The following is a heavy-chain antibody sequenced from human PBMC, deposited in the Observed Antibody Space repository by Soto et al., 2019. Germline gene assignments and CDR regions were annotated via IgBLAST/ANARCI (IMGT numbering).Heavy chain of an antibody. J-gene: IGHJ4*02. CDR1: GVTFSSYW. V-gene: IGHV3-74*01. D-gene: IGHD3-22*01. Sequence: PGGSLRLSCAASGVTFSSYWMHWVRQAPGKGLVWVSRINSDGSSTSYADSVKGRFTISRDNAKNTLYLQMNSLRAEDTAVYYCARVDYYDSSGYSGLFDYWGQGTLVTVSS. CDR3: ARVDYYDSSGYSGLFDY. CDR2: INSDGSST.